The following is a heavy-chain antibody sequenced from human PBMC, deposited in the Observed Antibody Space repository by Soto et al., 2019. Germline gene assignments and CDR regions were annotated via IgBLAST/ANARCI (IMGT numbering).Heavy chain of an antibody. CDR3: ERDYSRSSGRMVDY. D-gene: IGHD6-6*01. CDR2: IWYDGSNK. V-gene: IGHV3-33*01. J-gene: IGHJ4*02. CDR1: GFTFSTYA. Sequence: QVQLVESGGGVVQSGRSLRLSCAASGFTFSTYAMQWVRQAPGKGLEWVAVIWYDGSNKYYGDSVKGRFTISRDNSKNTLYLQMNSLRLEDTAIYYCERDYSRSSGRMVDYWGQGTLVTVSS.